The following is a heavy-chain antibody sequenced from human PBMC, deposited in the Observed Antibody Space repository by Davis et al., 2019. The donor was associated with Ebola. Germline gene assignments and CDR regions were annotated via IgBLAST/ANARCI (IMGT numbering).Heavy chain of an antibody. Sequence: SVKVSCKASAGTFISYAISWVRQAPGQGLEWMGRIIPILGIANYAQKFQGRVTITADKSTSTAYMELSSLRSEDTAVYYCARDSGDFWSGYPFDPWGQGTLVTVSS. V-gene: IGHV1-69*04. CDR2: IIPILGIA. CDR1: AGTFISYA. J-gene: IGHJ5*02. CDR3: ARDSGDFWSGYPFDP. D-gene: IGHD3-3*01.